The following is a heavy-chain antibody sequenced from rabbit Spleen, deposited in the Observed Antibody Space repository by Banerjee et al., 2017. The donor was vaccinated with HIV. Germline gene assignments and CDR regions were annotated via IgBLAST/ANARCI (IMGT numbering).Heavy chain of an antibody. CDR1: GFSFSNIYY. D-gene: IGHD4-1*01. Sequence: QEQLVESGGGLVKPGASLTLTCTASGFSFSNIYYIFWVRQAPGKGLEWIAGIYGGSSGGTGYASWAKGRFTISKSSSTTVTLQMTSLTAADTATYFCARSAQDSGWGFDLWGQGTLVTVS. V-gene: IGHV1S45*01. CDR3: ARSAQDSGWGFDL. J-gene: IGHJ4*01. CDR2: IYGGSSGGT.